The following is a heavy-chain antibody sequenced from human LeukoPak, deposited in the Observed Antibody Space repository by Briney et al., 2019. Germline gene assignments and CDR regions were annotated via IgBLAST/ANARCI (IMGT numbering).Heavy chain of an antibody. CDR2: IYYSAST. V-gene: IGHV4-39*01. Sequence: PSETLSLTCTVSGGSTSSSSYYWGSIRQPPGKGLEWIGSIYYSASTYYNPSRKSRVTISVDTSNNQFSLKLISVTAADTAVYDCARLGSGSYFRGAFDIWGQGTMVTVSS. CDR3: ARLGSGSYFRGAFDI. D-gene: IGHD3-10*01. J-gene: IGHJ3*02. CDR1: GGSTSSSSYY.